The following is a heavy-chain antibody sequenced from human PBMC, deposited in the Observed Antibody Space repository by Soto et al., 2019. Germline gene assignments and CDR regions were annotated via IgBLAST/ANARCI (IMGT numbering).Heavy chain of an antibody. CDR2: IYYSGST. CDR3: ARQRLTTEPFDY. CDR1: GGSISSYY. J-gene: IGHJ4*02. Sequence: PSETLSLTCTVSGGSISSYYWSWIRQPPGKGLEWIGYIYYSGSTNYNPSLKSRVTISVDTSKNQFSLKLSSVTAADTAVYYCARQRLTTEPFDYWGQGTLVTVSS. D-gene: IGHD4-17*01. V-gene: IGHV4-59*08.